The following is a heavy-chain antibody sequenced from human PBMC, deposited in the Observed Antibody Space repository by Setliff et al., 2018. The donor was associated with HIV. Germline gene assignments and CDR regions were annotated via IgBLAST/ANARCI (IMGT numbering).Heavy chain of an antibody. V-gene: IGHV3-74*01. Sequence: GGSLRLSCAAFGFTFSRDWMHWVRQGPGKGLVWVARINSDGFKTYYADSVKGRFTISRDNAKNSLYLQMNSLRAEDTAVYYCARGPTGTSYYYYYMDVWGKGTTVTVSS. J-gene: IGHJ6*03. CDR1: GFTFSRDW. D-gene: IGHD1-1*01. CDR3: ARGPTGTSYYYYYMDV. CDR2: INSDGFKT.